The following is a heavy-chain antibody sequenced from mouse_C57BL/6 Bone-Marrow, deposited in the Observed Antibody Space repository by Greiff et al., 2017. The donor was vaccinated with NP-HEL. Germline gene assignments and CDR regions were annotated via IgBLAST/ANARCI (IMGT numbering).Heavy chain of an antibody. V-gene: IGHV1-76*01. CDR2: IYPGSGNT. Sequence: VQLQQSGAELVRPGASVKLSCKASGYTFTDYYINWVKQRPGQGLEWIARIYPGSGNTYYNEKFKGKATLTAEKSSSTAYMQLSSLTSEDSAVYFCARETYYGSRETLFAYWGQGTLVTVSA. J-gene: IGHJ3*01. D-gene: IGHD1-1*01. CDR3: ARETYYGSRETLFAY. CDR1: GYTFTDYY.